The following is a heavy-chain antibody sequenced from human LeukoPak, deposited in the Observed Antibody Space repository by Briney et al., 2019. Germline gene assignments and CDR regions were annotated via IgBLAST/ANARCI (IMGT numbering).Heavy chain of an antibody. D-gene: IGHD1-26*01. CDR3: ARDHSGSYYFDY. Sequence: SQTLSLTCTVSGGSISSGDYYWSWIRQPPGKGLEWIGYIYYSGSTYYNPSLKSRVTISVDTSKNQFSLKLSSVTAADTAVYYCARDHSGSYYFDYRGQGTLVTVSS. CDR2: IYYSGST. J-gene: IGHJ4*02. V-gene: IGHV4-30-4*01. CDR1: GGSISSGDYY.